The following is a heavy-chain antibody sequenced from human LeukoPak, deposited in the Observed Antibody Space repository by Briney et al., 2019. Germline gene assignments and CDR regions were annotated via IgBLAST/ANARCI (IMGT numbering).Heavy chain of an antibody. CDR2: INLNSGGT. CDR1: VYTLTGYY. J-gene: IGHJ6*03. CDR3: ARGAHGGYYYMDV. Sequence: ASVKVSCKASVYTLTGYYMHWVRQAPGQGLEWMGWINLNSGGTNYAQKFQGRVTMTRDTSISTAYMELSRLRSDDTAVYYCARGAHGGYYYMDVWGKGTTVTVSS. D-gene: IGHD2-15*01. V-gene: IGHV1-2*02.